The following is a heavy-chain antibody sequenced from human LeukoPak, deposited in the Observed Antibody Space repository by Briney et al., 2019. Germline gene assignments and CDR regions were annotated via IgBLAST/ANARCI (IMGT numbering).Heavy chain of an antibody. Sequence: GGSLRLSCVASGFSLSSFAMTWVRQAPGKGLEWVSVIGHDGGGIQYADSVKGRFTISRDNSKNTLYLQMNSLRAEDTAVYYCAREDRITIDAFDIWGQGTMVTVSS. CDR2: IGHDGGGI. D-gene: IGHD3-10*01. V-gene: IGHV3-23*01. CDR3: AREDRITIDAFDI. J-gene: IGHJ3*02. CDR1: GFSLSSFA.